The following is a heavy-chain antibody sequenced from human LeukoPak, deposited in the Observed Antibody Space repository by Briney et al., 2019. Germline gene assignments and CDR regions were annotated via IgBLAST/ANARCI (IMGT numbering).Heavy chain of an antibody. V-gene: IGHV4-39*01. CDR2: ISYRGYT. Sequence: PSETLSLTCTVCGGYISNTSYYWGWIRQPPGKGLEWIGFISYRGYTYYSPSLKSRVTISVDTSKNQFSLKLSTVTAADTAVYYCAGRVFDLSGSYHCDYWGQGTLVSVSS. CDR3: AGRVFDLSGSYHCDY. D-gene: IGHD3-22*01. CDR1: GGYISNTSYY. J-gene: IGHJ4*02.